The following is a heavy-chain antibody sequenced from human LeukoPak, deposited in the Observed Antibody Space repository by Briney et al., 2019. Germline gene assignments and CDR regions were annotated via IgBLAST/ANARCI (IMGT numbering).Heavy chain of an antibody. CDR1: GYTLTELS. D-gene: IGHD3-9*01. V-gene: IGHV1-24*01. CDR2: FDPEDGET. J-gene: IGHJ4*02. Sequence: ASVKVSCKVSGYTLTELSMHWVRQAPGKGLEWMGGFDPEDGETIHAQKFQGRVTMIEATSTDTAYRVVSSQRTEDTSEYSCATAPGRNFDHPEPLDYWGQGTLVTVSS. CDR3: ATAPGRNFDHPEPLDY.